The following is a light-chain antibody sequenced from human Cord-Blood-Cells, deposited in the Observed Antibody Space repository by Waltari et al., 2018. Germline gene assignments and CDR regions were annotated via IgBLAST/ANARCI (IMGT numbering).Light chain of an antibody. CDR1: QSVLYSSNNKNY. CDR2: WAS. V-gene: IGKV4-1*01. Sequence: DIVMTQSPDSLAVSLGERATINCKSSQSVLYSSNNKNYLAWYQQKTGQPPKLLIDWASTREAGVPDLFSGSGSGTDFTLTISSLQAEDVAVYYCQQYYSTPYTFGQGTKLEIK. CDR3: QQYYSTPYT. J-gene: IGKJ2*01.